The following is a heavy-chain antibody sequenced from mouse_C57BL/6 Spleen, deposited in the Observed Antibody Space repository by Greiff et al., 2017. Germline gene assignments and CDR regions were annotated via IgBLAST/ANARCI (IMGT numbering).Heavy chain of an antibody. CDR2: INPNNGGT. V-gene: IGHV1-26*01. CDR3: ARTSDDYDRAWFAY. Sequence: VQLQQSGPELVKPGASVKISCKASGYTFTDYYMNWVKQRHGKSLEWIGDINPNNGGTSYNQKFKGKATLTVDKSSSTAYMELRSLTSEDSAVYYCARTSDDYDRAWFAYWGQGTLVTVSA. CDR1: GYTFTDYY. J-gene: IGHJ3*01. D-gene: IGHD2-4*01.